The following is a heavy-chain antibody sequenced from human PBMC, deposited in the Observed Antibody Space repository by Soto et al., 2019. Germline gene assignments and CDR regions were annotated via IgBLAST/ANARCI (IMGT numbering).Heavy chain of an antibody. J-gene: IGHJ3*02. Sequence: QVQLVQSGAEVKKPGSSVKVSCKASGGTFSSYTISWVRQAPGQGLEWMGRIIPILGIANYAQKFQGRVTITAHKSTSTAYMELSSLRSEDTAVYYCARGYCSGGSCAVDAFDIWGQGTMVTVSS. CDR3: ARGYCSGGSCAVDAFDI. CDR1: GGTFSSYT. D-gene: IGHD2-15*01. CDR2: IIPILGIA. V-gene: IGHV1-69*02.